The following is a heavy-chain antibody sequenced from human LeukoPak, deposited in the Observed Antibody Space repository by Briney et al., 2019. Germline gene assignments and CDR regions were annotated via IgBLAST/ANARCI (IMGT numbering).Heavy chain of an antibody. V-gene: IGHV1-18*01. CDR1: GYTFTSYG. J-gene: IGHJ4*02. CDR3: TVWFGELTH. D-gene: IGHD3-10*01. CDR2: ISAYNGNT. Sequence: ASVKVSCKASGYTFTSYGISWVRQAPGQGLEWMGWISAYNGNTNYAQKLQGRVTMTTDTSTSTAYMELSRLRSDDTAMYYCTVWFGELTHWGQGTLVTVSS.